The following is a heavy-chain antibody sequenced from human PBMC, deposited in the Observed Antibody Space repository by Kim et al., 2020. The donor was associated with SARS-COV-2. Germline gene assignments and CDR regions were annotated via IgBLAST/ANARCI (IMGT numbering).Heavy chain of an antibody. CDR2: INSDGSST. J-gene: IGHJ5*02. CDR3: ARGPAVVYDNSGWFGVNNWFDP. Sequence: GGSLRLSCAASGFTFSSYWMYWVRQAPGKGLVWVSRINSDGSSTSYADSVKGRLTISRDNAKNTLYLQMNSLRAEDTAVYYCARGPAVVYDNSGWFGVNNWFDPWGQGTLVTVSS. CDR1: GFTFSSYW. V-gene: IGHV3-74*01. D-gene: IGHD6-19*01.